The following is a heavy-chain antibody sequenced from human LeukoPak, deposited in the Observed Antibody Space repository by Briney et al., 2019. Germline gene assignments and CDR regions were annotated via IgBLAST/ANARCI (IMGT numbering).Heavy chain of an antibody. CDR3: ARERATTVTTGHWFDP. J-gene: IGHJ5*02. D-gene: IGHD4-17*01. CDR1: GGSISSYY. V-gene: IGHV4-59*12. CDR2: IYYSGST. Sequence: SETLSLTCTVSGGSISSYYWSWIRQPPGKGLEWIGYIYYSGSTSYNPSLKSRVTISVDRSKNQFSLKLSSVTAADTAVYYCARERATTVTTGHWFDPWGQGTLVTVSS.